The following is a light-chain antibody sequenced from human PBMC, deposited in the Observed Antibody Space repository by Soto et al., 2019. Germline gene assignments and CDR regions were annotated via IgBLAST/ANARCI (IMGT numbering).Light chain of an antibody. CDR2: GAS. Sequence: IVMTQSPGTLSVSPGEGVTLSCRASQSVSINLAWYQQKPGQAPRLLIYGASTRATGIPARFSGSGSGTEFTLTISSLQSEDFAVYYCQQYNNWPPWTFGQGTKVDIK. V-gene: IGKV3-15*01. J-gene: IGKJ1*01. CDR3: QQYNNWPPWT. CDR1: QSVSIN.